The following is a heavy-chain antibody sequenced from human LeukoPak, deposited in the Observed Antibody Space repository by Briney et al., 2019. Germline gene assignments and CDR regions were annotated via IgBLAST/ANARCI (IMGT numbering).Heavy chain of an antibody. V-gene: IGHV4-59*01. J-gene: IGHJ5*02. D-gene: IGHD6-13*01. CDR3: ARGCSAGTPHNWFDP. Sequence: PSETLSLTCTVSGGSISGYYWSWIPQPPGKGLEWIGYIYYSGSTNYNPSLKSRVTISVDTSKNQFSLKLSSVTAADTAVYYCARGCSAGTPHNWFDPWGQGTLVTVSS. CDR1: GGSISGYY. CDR2: IYYSGST.